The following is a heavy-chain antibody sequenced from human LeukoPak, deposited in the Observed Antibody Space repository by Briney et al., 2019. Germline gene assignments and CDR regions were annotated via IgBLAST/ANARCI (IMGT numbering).Heavy chain of an antibody. CDR3: ARALDSSSSRYQAFEE. V-gene: IGHV3-7*01. J-gene: IGHJ4*02. CDR2: IKQDESEK. Sequence: PGGSLRLSCSASGFTFSNYWMSWVRQAPGKGLEWVANIKQDESEKYYVDSVKGRFTISRDNAKSSLYLQMNSLRAEDTVVYYCARALDSSSSRYQAFEEWGQGTLVTVSS. CDR1: GFTFSNYW. D-gene: IGHD2-2*01.